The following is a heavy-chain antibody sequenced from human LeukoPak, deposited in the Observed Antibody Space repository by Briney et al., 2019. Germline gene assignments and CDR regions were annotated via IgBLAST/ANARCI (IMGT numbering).Heavy chain of an antibody. CDR2: IYYSGST. V-gene: IGHV4-59*01. Sequence: PSETLSLTCTVSGGSISSYYWSWIRQPPGKGLEWIGYIYYSGSTNYNPSLKSRVTISVDTSKNQFSLKLSPVTAADTAVYYCASASPAYYYDSSAQFDYWGQGTLVTVSS. CDR1: GGSISSYY. J-gene: IGHJ4*02. D-gene: IGHD3-22*01. CDR3: ASASPAYYYDSSAQFDY.